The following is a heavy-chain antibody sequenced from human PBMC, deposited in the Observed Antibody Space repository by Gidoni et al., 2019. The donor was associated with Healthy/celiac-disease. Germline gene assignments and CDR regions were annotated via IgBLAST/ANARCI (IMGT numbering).Heavy chain of an antibody. CDR2: IIPIFGTV. CDR1: GGTFRRYA. V-gene: IGHV1-69*06. D-gene: IGHD6-13*01. Sequence: QVQLVQSGAEVKKPGSSVKDPFKASGGTFRRYAISWVRQAPGPGLEWMGGIIPIFGTVNYAQKFQGRVTITADKSTSTAYMELSSLRSEDTAVYYCARIGGRQQLVMDVWGKGTTVTVSS. CDR3: ARIGGRQQLVMDV. J-gene: IGHJ6*04.